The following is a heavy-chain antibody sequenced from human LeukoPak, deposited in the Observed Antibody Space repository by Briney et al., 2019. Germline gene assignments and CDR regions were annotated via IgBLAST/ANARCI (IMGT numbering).Heavy chain of an antibody. J-gene: IGHJ6*03. CDR3: ASWVGSGSYYYYMDV. CDR2: INHSGST. D-gene: IGHD3-10*01. Sequence: PSETLSLTCAVYGGSFSGYYWSWIRQPPGKGLEWIGEINHSGSTNYNPSLKSRVTISLDTSKNQFSLKLSSVTSADTAVYYCASWVGSGSYYYYMDVWGKGTTVTVSS. CDR1: GGSFSGYY. V-gene: IGHV4-34*01.